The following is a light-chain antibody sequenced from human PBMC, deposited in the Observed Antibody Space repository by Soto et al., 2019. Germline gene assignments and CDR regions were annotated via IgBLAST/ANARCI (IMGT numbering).Light chain of an antibody. CDR2: GAS. Sequence: EVVVTQSPDTLSLSPGERATLSCRASHFVASGYLAWYQQKPGQAPRLLIYGASRRVTGIPDRFSGTGSGTDFTLTISDLEPEDSAVSHCQQYGSAPLSFGGGTKVEIK. CDR3: QQYGSAPLS. J-gene: IGKJ4*01. CDR1: HFVASGY. V-gene: IGKV3-20*01.